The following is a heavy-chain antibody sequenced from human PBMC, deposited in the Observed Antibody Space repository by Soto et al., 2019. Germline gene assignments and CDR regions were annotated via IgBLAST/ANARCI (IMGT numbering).Heavy chain of an antibody. J-gene: IGHJ4*02. V-gene: IGHV4-4*02. CDR1: GGSFTSNNW. CDR3: ASRDLGNGVDY. Sequence: AETLSLTCAVSGGSFTSNNWWTCVRQPPGQGLEWIWEIYRTGSTNYDPSLKSRGTISLDKSDHQFTLKVTSLTAADTAVYYCASRDLGNGVDYWGQGTLVTVSS. D-gene: IGHD2-8*01. CDR2: IYRTGST.